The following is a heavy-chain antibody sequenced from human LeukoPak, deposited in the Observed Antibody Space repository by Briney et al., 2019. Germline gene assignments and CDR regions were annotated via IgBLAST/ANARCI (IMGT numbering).Heavy chain of an antibody. Sequence: GGSLRLSCAASGFTFSSYSMNWVRQAPGKGLEWVSYISSSSSTIYYADSVKGRFTISRDSSKNTLYLQMNSLRAEDTAVYYCTKERGRRPSFDYWGQGPLAPFSS. J-gene: IGHJ4*02. CDR2: ISSSSSTI. V-gene: IGHV3-48*01. CDR3: TKERGRRPSFDY. CDR1: GFTFSSYS. D-gene: IGHD1-26*01.